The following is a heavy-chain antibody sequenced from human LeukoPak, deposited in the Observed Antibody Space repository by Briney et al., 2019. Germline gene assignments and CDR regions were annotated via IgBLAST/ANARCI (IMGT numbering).Heavy chain of an antibody. CDR1: NGSISNYF. D-gene: IGHD3-22*01. J-gene: IGHJ3*02. CDR3: ASLGGYYESSSYSQLDAFDI. CDR2: VHHSVTA. Sequence: SETLSLTCTVSNGSISNYFWSWIRQPPGKGLEWIGYVHHSVTANYNPSLMSRVNISIDTSEHRLSLKLSSVTAADTALYYCASLGGYYESSSYSQLDAFDIWGQGTMVTVSS. V-gene: IGHV4-59*01.